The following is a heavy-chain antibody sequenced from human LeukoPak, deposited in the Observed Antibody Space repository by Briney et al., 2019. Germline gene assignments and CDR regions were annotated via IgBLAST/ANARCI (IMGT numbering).Heavy chain of an antibody. J-gene: IGHJ4*02. Sequence: KAGGSLRLSCAASGFTFSDYYMSWIRQAPGKGLEWVAYITSSGDDIYYADSVKGRFTTSRDNAKNALFLRMSSLRVEDTATYYCASDIVATSGDFWGQGTLVSVSS. CDR3: ASDIVATSGDF. V-gene: IGHV3-11*01. D-gene: IGHD5-12*01. CDR2: ITSSGDDI. CDR1: GFTFSDYY.